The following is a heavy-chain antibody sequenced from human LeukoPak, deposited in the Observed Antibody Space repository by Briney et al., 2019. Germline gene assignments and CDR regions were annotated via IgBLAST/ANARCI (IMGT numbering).Heavy chain of an antibody. Sequence: SETLSLTCTVSGDSISRYYWSWIRQPAGKGLEGMGRVYSTGSTNYNPSLKSRVAMSVDTSKNQLSLRLRSVTAADTAVYYCARQIASAGTAGFDFWGQGARVTVSS. CDR1: GDSISRYY. CDR2: VYSTGST. CDR3: ARQIASAGTAGFDF. V-gene: IGHV4-4*07. J-gene: IGHJ4*02. D-gene: IGHD6-13*01.